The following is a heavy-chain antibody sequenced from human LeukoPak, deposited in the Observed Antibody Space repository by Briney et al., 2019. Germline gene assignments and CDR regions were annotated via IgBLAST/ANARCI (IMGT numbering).Heavy chain of an antibody. Sequence: GGSLRLSCAASGFTFSSYAMSWVRQAPGKGLEWVSAISGSGGSTYYADSVKGRFTISRDNSKNTLYLQMNSLRAEDTAVYYCAKTWVRGVAHNWFDPWGQGTLVTVSS. J-gene: IGHJ5*02. CDR1: GFTFSSYA. CDR2: ISGSGGST. D-gene: IGHD3-10*01. V-gene: IGHV3-23*01. CDR3: AKTWVRGVAHNWFDP.